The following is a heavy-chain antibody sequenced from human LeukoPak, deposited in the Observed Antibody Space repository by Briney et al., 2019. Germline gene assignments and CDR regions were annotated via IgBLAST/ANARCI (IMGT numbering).Heavy chain of an antibody. V-gene: IGHV1-46*01. CDR1: GYTFTSYY. Sequence: ASVKVSCKASGYTFTSYYMHWVRQAPGQGLEWMGIINPSGGSTSYAQKFQGRVTMTRDMSTSTVYVELSSLRSEDTAVYYCARGPGYCTNGVCHGFDPWGQGTLVTVSS. J-gene: IGHJ5*02. D-gene: IGHD2-8*01. CDR2: INPSGGST. CDR3: ARGPGYCTNGVCHGFDP.